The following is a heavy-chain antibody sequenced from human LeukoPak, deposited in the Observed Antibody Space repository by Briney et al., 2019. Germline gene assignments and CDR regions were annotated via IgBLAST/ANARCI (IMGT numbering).Heavy chain of an antibody. Sequence: ASVKVSCKASGYTFTGYYMHWVRQAPGQGLEWMGWINPNSGGTNYAQKFQGRVTMTRDTSISTAYMELSRLRSDDTAVYYCARVLRITFGGVIVRPYKYFDYSGQGTLVTVSS. J-gene: IGHJ4*02. CDR2: INPNSGGT. D-gene: IGHD3-16*02. V-gene: IGHV1-2*02. CDR3: ARVLRITFGGVIVRPYKYFDY. CDR1: GYTFTGYY.